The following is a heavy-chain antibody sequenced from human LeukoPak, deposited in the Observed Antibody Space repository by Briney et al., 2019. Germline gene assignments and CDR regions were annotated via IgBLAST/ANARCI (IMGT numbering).Heavy chain of an antibody. CDR2: IYYSGST. V-gene: IGHV4-59*01. CDR1: GGSISSYY. D-gene: IGHD3-16*02. J-gene: IGHJ4*02. Sequence: PAETPSLTCTVSGGSISSYYWSWIRQPPGKGLEWIGYIYYSGSTNYNPSLKSRVTTSVDTSKNQFSLKLSSVTAADTAVYYCARGELDHYVWGSYPQFDYWGQGPLVTVSS. CDR3: ARGELDHYVWGSYPQFDY.